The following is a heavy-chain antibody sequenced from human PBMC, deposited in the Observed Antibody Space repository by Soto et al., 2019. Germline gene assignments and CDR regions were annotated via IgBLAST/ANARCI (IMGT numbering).Heavy chain of an antibody. CDR1: GGSISSSGYS. Sequence: PSEPLSLTCGVSGGSISSSGYSWSWSRQPPGKGLEWIGYIYHSGSTYYNPSLKSRVTISVDRSKNQFSLKLSSVTAADTAVYYCARVPDVWGQGTTVTVSS. CDR2: IYHSGST. V-gene: IGHV4-30-2*01. J-gene: IGHJ6*02. CDR3: ARVPDV.